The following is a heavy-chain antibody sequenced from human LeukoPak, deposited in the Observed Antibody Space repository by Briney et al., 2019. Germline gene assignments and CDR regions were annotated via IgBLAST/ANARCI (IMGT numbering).Heavy chain of an antibody. J-gene: IGHJ2*01. V-gene: IGHV4-31*03. CDR3: ARDGIYFDL. CDR2: IYYSGST. CDR1: GYSISSGYY. Sequence: ASETLSLTCTVSGYSISSGYYWGWIRQHPGKGPEWIGYIYYSGSTYYNPSLESRVIISLDTSKNQLSLRLSSVTAADTAVYYCARDGIYFDLWGRGTLVTVSS. D-gene: IGHD1-26*01.